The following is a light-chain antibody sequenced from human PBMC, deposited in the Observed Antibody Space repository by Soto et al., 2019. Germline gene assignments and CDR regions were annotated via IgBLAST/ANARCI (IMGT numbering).Light chain of an antibody. CDR1: SSVVGSYNL. Sequence: ALAQPASVSGSPGQSITISCTGTSSVVGSYNLVSWYQQHPGKAPKLMIYEVSKRPSGVSNRFSGSKSGNTASLTISGLQAEDEADYYCCSYTGSSPYVFGAGTRSP. V-gene: IGLV2-23*02. CDR3: CSYTGSSPYV. CDR2: EVS. J-gene: IGLJ1*01.